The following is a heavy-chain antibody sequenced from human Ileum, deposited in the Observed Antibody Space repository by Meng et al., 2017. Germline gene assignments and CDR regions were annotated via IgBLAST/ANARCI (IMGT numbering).Heavy chain of an antibody. CDR3: ARDRGGSYYFDY. CDR2: IYYSGST. CDR1: GDSISGSTYY. J-gene: IGHJ4*02. Sequence: QLRLQESGPGLVEPSETLSLTCSVSGDSISGSTYYWGWIRQPPGRGLEWIGYIYYSGSTYYNPSLKSRAIMSVDMSKNHFSLKLSSVTAADTAVYYGARDRGGSYYFDYWGQGTLVTVSS. D-gene: IGHD2-15*01. V-gene: IGHV4-30-4*08.